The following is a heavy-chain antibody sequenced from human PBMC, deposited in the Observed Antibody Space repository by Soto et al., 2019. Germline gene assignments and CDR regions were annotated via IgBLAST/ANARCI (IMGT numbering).Heavy chain of an antibody. V-gene: IGHV3-48*01. CDR1: GFTFSSYS. CDR3: ARDGSVAGPDAFDI. CDR2: ISSSSSTI. Sequence: EVQLVESGGGLVQPGGSLRLSCAASGFTFSSYSMNWVRQAPGKGLEWVSYISSSSSTIYYADSVKGRFTISRDNAKNSLYLQMNSLRAEDTAVYYCARDGSVAGPDAFDIWGQGTMVPVSS. D-gene: IGHD6-19*01. J-gene: IGHJ3*02.